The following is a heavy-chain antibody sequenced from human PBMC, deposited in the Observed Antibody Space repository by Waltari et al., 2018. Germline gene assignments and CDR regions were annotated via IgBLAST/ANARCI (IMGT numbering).Heavy chain of an antibody. CDR1: GFIFSIYG. D-gene: IGHD6-6*01. CDR2: IWYDGSKK. CDR3: AKVLGESYSSSNLIDY. Sequence: QVQLVESGGGVVQPGRSLRLSCAASGFIFSIYGMHWVRQAPGKGLEWVALIWYDGSKKYYADSVKGRFTISRDNSKNTLYLQMNSLRAEDTAVYYCAKVLGESYSSSNLIDYWGQGPLVTVSS. J-gene: IGHJ4*02. V-gene: IGHV3-33*06.